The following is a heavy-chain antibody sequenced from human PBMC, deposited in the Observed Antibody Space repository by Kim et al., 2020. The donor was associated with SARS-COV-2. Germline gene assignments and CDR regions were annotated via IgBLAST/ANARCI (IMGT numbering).Heavy chain of an antibody. CDR3: ASLTVLAAAFDI. J-gene: IGHJ3*02. V-gene: IGHV4-39*01. Sequence: YYNPSLKSRVTISVDTSKNQFSLKLSSVTAADTAVYYCASLTVLAAAFDIWGQGTMVTVSS. D-gene: IGHD2-21*02.